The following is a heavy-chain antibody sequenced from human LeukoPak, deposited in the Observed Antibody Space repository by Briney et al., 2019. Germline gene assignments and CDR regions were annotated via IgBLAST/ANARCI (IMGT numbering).Heavy chain of an antibody. Sequence: GGSLRLSCAASGFTFNTYWMTWVRQAPGKGLEWVANIKQDGGEKYYGDSVEGRFTISRDNAKNSLYLQMNSQRAEDTAVYYCARMSSSSWYVCDYWGQGTLVTVSS. J-gene: IGHJ4*02. CDR1: GFTFNTYW. V-gene: IGHV3-7*01. CDR2: IKQDGGEK. D-gene: IGHD6-13*01. CDR3: ARMSSSSWYVCDY.